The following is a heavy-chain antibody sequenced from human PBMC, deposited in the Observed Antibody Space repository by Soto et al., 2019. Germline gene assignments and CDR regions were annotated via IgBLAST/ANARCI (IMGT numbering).Heavy chain of an antibody. Sequence: EVQLVESGGGLVQPGGSLRLSCAVSGFTFSDHYMDWVRQAPGKGLEWVGHIRDKANSYTTEYAASVRGRFTISRDDSKNSLYIHMNSLITENTAVYYCATGSAADYPFDIWGQGTMVTVSS. J-gene: IGHJ3*02. CDR1: GFTFSDHY. CDR2: IRDKANSYTT. CDR3: ATGSAADYPFDI. V-gene: IGHV3-72*01. D-gene: IGHD6-13*01.